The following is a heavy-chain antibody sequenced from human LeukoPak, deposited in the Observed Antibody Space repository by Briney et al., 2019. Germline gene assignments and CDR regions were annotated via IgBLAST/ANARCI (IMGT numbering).Heavy chain of an antibody. CDR2: IYYSGST. D-gene: IGHD5-18*01. Sequence: SETLSLTYTVSGGSISSSSYYWGWIRQPPGKGLEWIGSIYYSGSTYYNPSLKSRVTISVDTSKNQFSLKLSSVTAADTAVYYCARLDTAMVYYYMDVWGKGTTVTVSS. J-gene: IGHJ6*03. CDR3: ARLDTAMVYYYMDV. CDR1: GGSISSSSYY. V-gene: IGHV4-39*01.